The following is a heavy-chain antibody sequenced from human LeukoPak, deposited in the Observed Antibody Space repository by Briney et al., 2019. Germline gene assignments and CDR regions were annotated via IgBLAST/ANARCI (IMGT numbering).Heavy chain of an antibody. Sequence: PGASLRLSCAASGFTFSSYAMSWVRQAPGKGLEWASAISGSGGSTYYADSVKGRFTISRDNSKNTLYLQMNSLRAEDTAVYYCAKDNYYDSSGYYTSWYYFDYWGQGTLVTVSS. CDR2: ISGSGGST. V-gene: IGHV3-23*01. J-gene: IGHJ4*02. CDR1: GFTFSSYA. CDR3: AKDNYYDSSGYYTSWYYFDY. D-gene: IGHD3-22*01.